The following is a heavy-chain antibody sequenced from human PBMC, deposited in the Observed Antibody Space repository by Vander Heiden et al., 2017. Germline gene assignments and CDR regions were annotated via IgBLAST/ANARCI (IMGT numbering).Heavy chain of an antibody. D-gene: IGHD4-17*01. J-gene: IGHJ4*02. CDR2: IRSKADSYAT. CDR1: GFTFSGSA. Sequence: EVQLVESGGGLVQRGGSLKLSCSASGFTFSGSAMHWVRQASGKGLEWVGRIRSKADSYATAYAASVKGRFTISRDDSKDTAYLQMNSLKIEDTAVYYCTRRTTVDDDWGQGTLVTVSS. CDR3: TRRTTVDDD. V-gene: IGHV3-73*02.